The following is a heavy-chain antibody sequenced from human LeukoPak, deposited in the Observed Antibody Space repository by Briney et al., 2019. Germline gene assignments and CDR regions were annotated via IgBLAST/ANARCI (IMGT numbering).Heavy chain of an antibody. CDR1: GGSISSSSYY. CDR3: ARISDSSGYLDAFDI. D-gene: IGHD3-22*01. CDR2: IYYSGST. V-gene: IGHV4-39*07. Sequence: TETLSLTCTVSGGSISSSSYYWGWIRQPPGKGLEWIGSIYYSGSTYYNPSLKSRVTISVDTSKNQFSLKLSSVTAADTAVYYCARISDSSGYLDAFDIWGQGTMVTVSS. J-gene: IGHJ3*02.